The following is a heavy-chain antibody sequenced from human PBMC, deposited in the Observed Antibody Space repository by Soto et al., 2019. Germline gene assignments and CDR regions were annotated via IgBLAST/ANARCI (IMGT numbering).Heavy chain of an antibody. V-gene: IGHV3-30*02. CDR3: AWGGNDSAAYVLDV. D-gene: IGHD3-16*01. Sequence: PGGSLRLSCAASGFTFSSYGMHWVRQAPGKGLEWVAVIWYDGSNKYYADSVKGRFTISRDNSKNTLYLQMNSLRAEDTAVYYCAWGGNDSAAYVLDVWGQGPRVTAS. J-gene: IGHJ6*02. CDR1: GFTFSSYG. CDR2: IWYDGSNK.